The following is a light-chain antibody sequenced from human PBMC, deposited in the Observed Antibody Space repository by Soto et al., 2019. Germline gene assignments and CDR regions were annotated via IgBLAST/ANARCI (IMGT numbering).Light chain of an antibody. CDR1: SSDVGGYNY. J-gene: IGLJ2*01. V-gene: IGLV2-14*01. CDR2: EVN. CDR3: SSFTSSSTRVV. Sequence: QSVLTQPASASGSPGQSITISCTGTSSDVGGYNYVSWYQQHPGKAPKLMIYEVNNRPSGVSNRFSGSKSGNTASLTISGLQAEDEADYYCSSFTSSSTRVVFGGGTQLTVL.